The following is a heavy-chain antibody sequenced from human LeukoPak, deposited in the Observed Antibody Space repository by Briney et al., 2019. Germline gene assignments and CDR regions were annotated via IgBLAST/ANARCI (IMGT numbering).Heavy chain of an antibody. J-gene: IGHJ5*02. D-gene: IGHD1-26*01. CDR3: AKGWELGS. V-gene: IGHV4-59*01. Sequence: SETLSLICSVSGASISSYYWNWIRQPPGKGLEWIGNIYIRGSTNYNPSLESRVTISLDTSKDQFSLKLTSVTAADTAFYYCAKGWELGSWGQGTLVTVSS. CDR2: IYIRGST. CDR1: GASISSYY.